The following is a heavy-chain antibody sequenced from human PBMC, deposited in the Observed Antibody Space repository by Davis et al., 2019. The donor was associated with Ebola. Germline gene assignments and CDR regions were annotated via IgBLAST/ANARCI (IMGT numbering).Heavy chain of an antibody. CDR1: GNSFTSHW. Sequence: GESLKISCKDSGNSFTSHWIGRVRQMPGKGLEWMGIIYTGDSDTRYSPSFRGQVTISADKSIKTVFLQWSSLKASDTALYYCASLRRTITGMDDAFDIWGQGTMVTVSS. J-gene: IGHJ3*02. CDR2: IYTGDSDT. CDR3: ASLRRTITGMDDAFDI. D-gene: IGHD2-8*02. V-gene: IGHV5-51*01.